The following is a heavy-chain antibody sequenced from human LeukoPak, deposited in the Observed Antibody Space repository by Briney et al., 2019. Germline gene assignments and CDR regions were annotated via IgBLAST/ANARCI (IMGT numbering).Heavy chain of an antibody. D-gene: IGHD1-1*01. CDR3: ARDLGTTSSDY. J-gene: IGHJ4*02. CDR1: GFTFSSYA. CDR2: ISYDGSNK. V-gene: IGHV3-30-3*01. Sequence: GRSLRLSCAASGFTFSSYAMHWVRQAPGKGLEWVAVISYDGSNKYYADSVKARFTISRDNSKNTLYLQMNSLRAEDTAVYYCARDLGTTSSDYWGQGTLVTVSP.